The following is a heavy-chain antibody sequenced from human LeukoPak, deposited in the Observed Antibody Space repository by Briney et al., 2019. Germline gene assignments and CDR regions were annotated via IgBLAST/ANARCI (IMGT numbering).Heavy chain of an antibody. J-gene: IGHJ3*02. V-gene: IGHV3-7*01. D-gene: IGHD1-26*01. CDR3: ATERSYYESPEGSVGAFDI. Sequence: GGSLRLSCTTSGITFSNSWMSWVRQAPGKGLEWVATIRPDGSEGYYADSVRGRFTISRDNAKNSLYLQMNSLRAEDTAVYYCATERSYYESPEGSVGAFDIWGPGTMVTVSS. CDR1: GITFSNSW. CDR2: IRPDGSEG.